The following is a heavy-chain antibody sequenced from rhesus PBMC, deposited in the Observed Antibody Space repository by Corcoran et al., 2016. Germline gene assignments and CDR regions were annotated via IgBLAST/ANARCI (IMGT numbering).Heavy chain of an antibody. CDR1: GFTFSSYG. J-gene: IGHJ4*01. D-gene: IGHD4-35*01. V-gene: IGHV3S5*01. Sequence: EVQLVETGGGLVQPGGSLKLSCAASGFTFSSYGMSWVRQAPGTGLEWVSDINSGGASTYYSDSVKGRVTISRDNSKNTLCMQMNSLRAEDTAVYYCAKDEDYGNLLYWGQGVLVTVSS. CDR3: AKDEDYGNLLY. CDR2: INSGGAST.